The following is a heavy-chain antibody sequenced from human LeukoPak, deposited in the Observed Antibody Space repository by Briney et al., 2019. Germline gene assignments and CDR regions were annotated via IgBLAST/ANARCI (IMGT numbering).Heavy chain of an antibody. CDR3: ARTYCGGDCYLDDAFDI. CDR1: GYTFTGYY. Sequence: ASVKVSCKASGYTFTGYYIHWVRQAPGQGLEWMAWINPNTENTKSALKFLGRVTMTRDTSLSTAYMELDRLTSDDTAVYYCARTYCGGDCYLDDAFDIWGQGTMVTVSS. J-gene: IGHJ3*02. CDR2: INPNTENT. V-gene: IGHV1-2*02. D-gene: IGHD2-21*01.